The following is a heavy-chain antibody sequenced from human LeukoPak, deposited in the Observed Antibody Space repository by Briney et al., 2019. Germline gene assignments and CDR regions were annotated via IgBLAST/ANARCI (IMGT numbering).Heavy chain of an antibody. CDR2: INPNSGGT. CDR1: GYTFTGYY. V-gene: IGHV1-2*02. D-gene: IGHD3-3*01. Sequence: GASVKVSCKASGYTFTGYYMHWVRQAPGQGLEWMGWINPNSGGTNYAQKFQGRVTMTRDTSISTAYMELSRLRSDDTAVYYCARDLFWSGYYAFDIWGQGTMVTVSS. J-gene: IGHJ3*02. CDR3: ARDLFWSGYYAFDI.